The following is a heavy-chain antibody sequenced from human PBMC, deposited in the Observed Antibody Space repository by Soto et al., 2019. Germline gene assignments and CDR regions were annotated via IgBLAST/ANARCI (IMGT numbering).Heavy chain of an antibody. D-gene: IGHD6-6*01. CDR1: GGTFSSYA. V-gene: IGHV1-69*01. CDR3: ARASSIAAPDFDD. J-gene: IGHJ4*02. Sequence: QVQLVQSGAEVKKPGSSVKVSCKASGGTFSSYAISWVRQAPGQGLEWMGGIIPIFGTANYAQKFQGRVTITADESTSTANMELSSLRSDNTAVYYCARASSIAAPDFDDWGQRTLVTVSS. CDR2: IIPIFGTA.